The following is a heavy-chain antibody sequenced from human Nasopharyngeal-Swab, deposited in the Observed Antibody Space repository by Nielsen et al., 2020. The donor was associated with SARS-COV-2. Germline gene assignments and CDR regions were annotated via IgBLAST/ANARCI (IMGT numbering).Heavy chain of an antibody. CDR2: IYYNGST. J-gene: IGHJ2*01. CDR3: ARDGRSSWYFDL. Sequence: SETLSLTCTVSGGSISSYYWSWIRQPPGKGLEWIGYIYYNGSTNYNPSLKSRVTISVDTSKNQFSLKLSSVTAADTAIYYCARDGRSSWYFDLWGRGTLVTVSS. V-gene: IGHV4-59*01. CDR1: GGSISSYY.